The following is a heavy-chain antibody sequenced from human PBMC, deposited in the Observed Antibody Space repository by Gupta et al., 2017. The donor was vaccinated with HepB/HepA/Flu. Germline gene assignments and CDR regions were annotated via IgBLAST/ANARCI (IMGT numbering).Heavy chain of an antibody. J-gene: IGHJ4*02. V-gene: IGHV4-34*01. CDR3: ARGGIAARLGY. CDR2: LNHSGST. Sequence: QVHLLQWGGGLLKASETVSVTAAGYGGSFSGFYWSWNRQPPGRGLGWIGELNHSGSTNYNPSLKSRVTISFDTSKNQFSLKVSSVTAADTAVYYCARGGIAARLGYWGQGTLVTVSS. D-gene: IGHD6-6*01. CDR1: GGSFSGFY.